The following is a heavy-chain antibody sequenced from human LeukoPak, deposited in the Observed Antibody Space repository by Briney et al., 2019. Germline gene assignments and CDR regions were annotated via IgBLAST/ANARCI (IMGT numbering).Heavy chain of an antibody. CDR3: AKPPEVGATVGYFDY. Sequence: GRSLRLSCAASGFTFSSYGMHWVRQAPGKGLEWVALISFDGSNQYYADSVKGRFTISRDNSKNTLFLQMNSLRAEDTAVYYCAKPPEVGATVGYFDYWGQGTLVIVSS. V-gene: IGHV3-30*18. D-gene: IGHD1-26*01. CDR2: ISFDGSNQ. J-gene: IGHJ4*02. CDR1: GFTFSSYG.